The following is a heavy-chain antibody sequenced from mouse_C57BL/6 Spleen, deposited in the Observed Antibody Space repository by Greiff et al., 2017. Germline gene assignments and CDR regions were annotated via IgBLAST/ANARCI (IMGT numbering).Heavy chain of an antibody. J-gene: IGHJ2*01. Sequence: EVKVEESGGGLVQPGGSMKLSCAASGFTFSDAWMDWVRQSPEKGLEWVAEIRNKANNHATYYAESVKGRFTISRDDSKSSVYLQMNSVRAEDTGIYYCTRSLITTVLDYWGQGTTLTVAS. CDR1: GFTFSDAW. CDR2: IRNKANNHAT. D-gene: IGHD1-1*01. V-gene: IGHV6-6*01. CDR3: TRSLITTVLDY.